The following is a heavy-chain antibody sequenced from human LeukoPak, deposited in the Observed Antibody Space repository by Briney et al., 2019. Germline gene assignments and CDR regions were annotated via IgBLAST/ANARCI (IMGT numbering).Heavy chain of an antibody. V-gene: IGHV4-38-2*02. J-gene: IGHJ3*02. CDR3: AIERRGYDALDI. D-gene: IGHD3-10*01. CDR1: GYFISSGYY. CDR2: IQHSGST. Sequence: SETLSLTCTVSGYFISSGYYWGWIRQPPGEGLERSGIIQHSGSTYYNPALKSRVTISVDTSKNQFSLKLTSTTAPDPVVFYCAIERRGYDALDIWGQGRMVTVSS.